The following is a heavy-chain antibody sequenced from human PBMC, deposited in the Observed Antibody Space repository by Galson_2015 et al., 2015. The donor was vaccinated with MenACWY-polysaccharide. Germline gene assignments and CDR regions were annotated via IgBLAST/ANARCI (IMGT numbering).Heavy chain of an antibody. Sequence: SLRLSCAVSGFTFRSHDMNWVRQAPGKGLEWVSYIDTSGTSTKYADSVKGRFIMSRDNAKNSLYLQMNSLRLEDTSVYYCARDTPGIGDLDYPGQGILVTVSS. J-gene: IGHJ4*02. CDR2: IDTSGTST. CDR3: ARDTPGIGDLDY. CDR1: GFTFRSHD. D-gene: IGHD1-1*01. V-gene: IGHV3-48*03.